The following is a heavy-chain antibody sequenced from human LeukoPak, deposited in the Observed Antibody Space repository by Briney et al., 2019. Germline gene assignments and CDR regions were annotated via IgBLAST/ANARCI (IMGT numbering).Heavy chain of an antibody. CDR1: GYSFTSYW. D-gene: IGHD6-6*01. CDR3: ARVPIRSSFFDYYYYYMDV. J-gene: IGHJ6*03. V-gene: IGHV5-51*01. Sequence: GESLKISCKGSGYSFTSYWIGWVRQMPGKGLEWMGIIYPGDSDTRYSPSFQGQVTISADKSISTAYLQWSSLKASDTAMYYCARVPIRSSFFDYYYYYMDVWGKGTTVTVSS. CDR2: IYPGDSDT.